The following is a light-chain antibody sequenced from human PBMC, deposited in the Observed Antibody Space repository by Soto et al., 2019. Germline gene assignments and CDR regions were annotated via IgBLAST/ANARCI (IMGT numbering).Light chain of an antibody. J-gene: IGLJ3*02. V-gene: IGLV2-23*01. Sequence: QSALTQPASVSGSPGQSITISCTGTSSDVGSYNLVAWYQQHPGKAPKLMIYEGSKRPSGVSNRFSSSKSGNTASLTISGLQADDEADYYCCSYAGSSTWVFGGGTKLTVL. CDR3: CSYAGSSTWV. CDR1: SSDVGSYNL. CDR2: EGS.